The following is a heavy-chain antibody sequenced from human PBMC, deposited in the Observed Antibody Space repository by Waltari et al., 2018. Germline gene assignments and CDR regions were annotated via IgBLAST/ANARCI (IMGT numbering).Heavy chain of an antibody. Sequence: EVQLVESGGGLVQPGGSLSLSCAASVFTFSSIWITWVRQAPGKGLEWVANIKQDGSEKYYVDSVKGRFTISRDNAKNSLYLQMNSLRAEDTAVYYCARDPRVATISDYWGQGTLVTVSS. V-gene: IGHV3-7*03. J-gene: IGHJ4*02. D-gene: IGHD5-12*01. CDR3: ARDPRVATISDY. CDR2: IKQDGSEK. CDR1: VFTFSSIW.